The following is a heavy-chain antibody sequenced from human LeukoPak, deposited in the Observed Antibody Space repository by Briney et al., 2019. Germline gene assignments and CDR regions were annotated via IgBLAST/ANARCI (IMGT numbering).Heavy chain of an antibody. V-gene: IGHV4-61*02. CDR1: GGSISSGSYY. J-gene: IGHJ6*03. CDR2: IYTSGST. Sequence: SETLSLTCTVSGGSISSGSYYWSWVRQPAGKGLEWIGRIYTSGSTNYNPSLKSRVTISVDTSKNQFSLKLSSVTAADTAVYYCAWYYYGSGSYATLNMDGWGKGTTVTVSS. D-gene: IGHD3-10*01. CDR3: AWYYYGSGSYATLNMDG.